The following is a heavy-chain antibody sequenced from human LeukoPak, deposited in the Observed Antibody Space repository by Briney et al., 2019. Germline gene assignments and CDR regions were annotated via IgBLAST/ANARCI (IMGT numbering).Heavy chain of an antibody. J-gene: IGHJ6*03. Sequence: SETLSLTCAVYGGSFSGYYWSWIRQPPGKGLEWIGSIYLSGSTYYNPSLKSRVTISVDTSKNQFSLKLSSVTAADTAVYYCAREDITMVRGVKSRYMDVWGKGTTVTVSS. V-gene: IGHV4-34*01. D-gene: IGHD3-10*01. CDR3: AREDITMVRGVKSRYMDV. CDR2: IYLSGST. CDR1: GGSFSGYY.